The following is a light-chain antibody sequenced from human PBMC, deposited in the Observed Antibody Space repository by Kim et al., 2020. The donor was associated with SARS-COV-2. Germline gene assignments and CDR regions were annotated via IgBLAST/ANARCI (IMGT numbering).Light chain of an antibody. J-gene: IGKJ1*01. V-gene: IGKV1-27*01. CDR3: QKYNSAPCT. Sequence: ASVGDRVTITCRASQDIANSLAWYQQKPGTVPKVLIYAASTLQSGVPSRFSGSGSGTEFTLTIGSLQTEDVATYYCQKYNSAPCTFGPGTKVDIK. CDR2: AAS. CDR1: QDIANS.